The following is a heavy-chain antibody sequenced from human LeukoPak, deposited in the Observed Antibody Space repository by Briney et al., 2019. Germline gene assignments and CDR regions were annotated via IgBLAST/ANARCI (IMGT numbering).Heavy chain of an antibody. D-gene: IGHD3-10*01. Sequence: SETLSLTCTVSGGSISSGGYYWSWIRQHPGKGLEWIGYIYYSGSTYYNPSLKSRVTISVDTSKNQFSLKLSSVTAADTAVYYCARLEYGSGSYFIDYWGQGTLVTVSS. J-gene: IGHJ4*02. CDR3: ARLEYGSGSYFIDY. CDR1: GGSISSGGYY. CDR2: IYYSGST. V-gene: IGHV4-31*03.